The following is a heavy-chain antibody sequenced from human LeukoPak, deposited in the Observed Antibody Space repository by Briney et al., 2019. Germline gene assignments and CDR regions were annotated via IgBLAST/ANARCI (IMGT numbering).Heavy chain of an antibody. CDR2: ISTSGSII. J-gene: IGHJ4*02. V-gene: IGHV3-48*03. CDR1: GFTFSDYE. Sequence: PGGSLRLSCAASGFTFSDYEMNWVRQAPGKGLEWILHISTSGSIIHYADSVKGRFTISRDNAKNSLYLQMNSLRAEDTAVYYCASSVGATPSDYWGQGTLVTVSS. CDR3: ASSVGATPSDY. D-gene: IGHD1-26*01.